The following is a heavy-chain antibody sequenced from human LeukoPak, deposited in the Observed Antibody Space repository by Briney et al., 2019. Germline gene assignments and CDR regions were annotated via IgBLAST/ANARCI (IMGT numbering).Heavy chain of an antibody. CDR3: VRGDCSGTSCYSNYGMDV. CDR1: GFTFSIYA. CDR2: ILSDGGEK. Sequence: GGSLRLSCTASGFTFSIYAIHWVRQAPGKGLEWVGVILSDGGEKYYAHSVKGRFTISRDNSKNTVFLQMSSLRPEDTAVYYCVRGDCSGTSCYSNYGMDVWGQGTTVTVSS. D-gene: IGHD2-2*01. V-gene: IGHV3-30-3*01. J-gene: IGHJ6*02.